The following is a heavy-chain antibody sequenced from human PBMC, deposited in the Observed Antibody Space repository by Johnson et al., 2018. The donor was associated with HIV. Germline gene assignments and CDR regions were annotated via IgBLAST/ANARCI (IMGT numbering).Heavy chain of an antibody. CDR2: IYSGGST. J-gene: IGHJ3*02. V-gene: IGHV3-23*03. D-gene: IGHD1-26*01. CDR3: AKGFGASSGAFDI. Sequence: MLLVESGGGLVQPGGSLRLSCAASGFTFSSYAMSWVRQAPGKGLEWVSVIYSGGSTYYADSVKGRFTISRDNSKNTLYLQMNSLRAEDTAVYYCAKGFGASSGAFDIWGQGTMVTVSS. CDR1: GFTFSSYA.